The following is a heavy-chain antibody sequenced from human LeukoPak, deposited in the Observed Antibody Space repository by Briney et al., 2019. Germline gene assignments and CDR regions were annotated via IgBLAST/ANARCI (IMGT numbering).Heavy chain of an antibody. CDR1: GFTFSSNY. Sequence: GGSLRLSCAASGFTFSSNYMSWVRQAPGKGLEWVSVIYSSGSTYYADSVKGRLTISRDNSKNTLYLQMNRLRAEDTAVYYCARNWSVGPNDAFDIWGQGTMATVSS. CDR2: IYSSGST. J-gene: IGHJ3*02. CDR3: ARNWSVGPNDAFDI. V-gene: IGHV3-66*01. D-gene: IGHD1-1*01.